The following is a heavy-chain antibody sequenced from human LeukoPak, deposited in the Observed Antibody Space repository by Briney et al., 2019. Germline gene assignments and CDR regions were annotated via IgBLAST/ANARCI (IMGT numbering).Heavy chain of an antibody. CDR1: GGSFSSVTLY. CDR3: ARESTGTGRYNWYDL. J-gene: IGHJ4*02. Sequence: SQTLSLTCSVSGGSFSSVTLYWRWIRQPAGKGLEWIGRGNARGSTDSNPSLRSRVTVSVDTSKNQVSLRLSSVTAADTAVYYWARESTGTGRYNWYDLWGQGTLVTVSS. CDR2: GNARGST. V-gene: IGHV4-61*02. D-gene: IGHD5-24*01.